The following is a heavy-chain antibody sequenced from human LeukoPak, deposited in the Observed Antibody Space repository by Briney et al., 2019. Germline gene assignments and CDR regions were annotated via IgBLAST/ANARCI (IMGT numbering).Heavy chain of an antibody. J-gene: IGHJ6*03. Sequence: GGSLRLSCAASGFTFSSYWMSWVRQAPGKGLEWVANIKQDGSEKYYVDSVKGRFTISRDNAKNSLYLQMNSLRAEDTAVYYCARDWKTAMVTGYYYHMDVWGKGTTVTVSS. D-gene: IGHD5-18*01. V-gene: IGHV3-7*01. CDR2: IKQDGSEK. CDR1: GFTFSSYW. CDR3: ARDWKTAMVTGYYYHMDV.